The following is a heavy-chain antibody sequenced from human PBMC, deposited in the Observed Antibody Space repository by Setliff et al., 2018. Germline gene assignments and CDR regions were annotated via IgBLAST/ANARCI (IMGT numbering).Heavy chain of an antibody. V-gene: IGHV4-39*07. CDR2: TYDSGST. Sequence: SETLSLTCTASGGPVTRTTTFWGWVRQTPGKGLEWIGSTYDSGSTYYNPSLNSRVTISEDTSKNQFSLKLTSVTAADAAVYYCARAAVTSGARADYFDNWGRGTLVTVSS. CDR1: GGPVTRTTTF. CDR3: ARAAVTSGARADYFDN. D-gene: IGHD4-17*01. J-gene: IGHJ4*02.